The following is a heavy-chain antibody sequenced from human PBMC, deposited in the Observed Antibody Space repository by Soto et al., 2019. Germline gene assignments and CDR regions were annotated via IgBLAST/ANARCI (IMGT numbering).Heavy chain of an antibody. V-gene: IGHV3-9*01. J-gene: IGHJ4*02. D-gene: IGHD3-10*01. Sequence: EVQLVESGGGLGQPGRSLRLSCVASGFTFDESVMHWVREVSGKGLEWVSGISWNSGYIGYADSVEGRFTISRDNAKDSLYLQMNSLRAEDTALYYCAKGATRFIDYWGQGNLV. CDR1: GFTFDESV. CDR3: AKGATRFIDY. CDR2: ISWNSGYI.